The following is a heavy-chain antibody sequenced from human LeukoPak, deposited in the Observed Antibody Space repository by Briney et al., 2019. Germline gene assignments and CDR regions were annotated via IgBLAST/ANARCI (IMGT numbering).Heavy chain of an antibody. CDR3: ARRNTDFWSGYPDY. V-gene: IGHV1-2*02. CDR1: GYTFTGYY. CDR2: IIPNSGGT. J-gene: IGHJ4*02. Sequence: ASVKVSCKGTGYTFTGYYMHWVRQAPGQGLEWMGWIIPNSGGTNYAQKFQGRVTMTRDTSISTVYMELRSLRFDDTAVYYCARRNTDFWSGYPDYWGQGTLVTVSS. D-gene: IGHD3-3*01.